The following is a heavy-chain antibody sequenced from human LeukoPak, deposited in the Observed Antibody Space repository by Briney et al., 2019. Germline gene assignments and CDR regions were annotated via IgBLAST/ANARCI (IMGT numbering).Heavy chain of an antibody. Sequence: GGSLRLSCAASGFTFSSYEMNWVRQAPGKGLEWVSYISSSGSTIYYADSVKGRFTISRGNAKNSLYLQMNSLRAEDTAVYYCACIILGYAAFDIWGQGTMVTVSS. CDR2: ISSSGSTI. V-gene: IGHV3-48*03. D-gene: IGHD3-16*01. CDR3: ACIILGYAAFDI. J-gene: IGHJ3*02. CDR1: GFTFSSYE.